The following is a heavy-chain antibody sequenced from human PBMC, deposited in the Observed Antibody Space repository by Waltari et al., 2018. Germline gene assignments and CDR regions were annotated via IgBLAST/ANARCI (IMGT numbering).Heavy chain of an antibody. V-gene: IGHV5-51*01. CDR3: ARETYYYDSSGLLYAFDI. CDR2: IYPGNAGT. CDR1: GYSFTSYW. D-gene: IGHD3-22*01. Sequence: EVQLVQSGAEVKKPGESLKISCKGSGYSFTSYWIGWVRQMPGKGLEWMGIIYPGNAGTSDSPSFQDQCTISADKSISTAYLQWSSLKASETAMYYCARETYYYDSSGLLYAFDIWGQGTMVTVSS. J-gene: IGHJ3*02.